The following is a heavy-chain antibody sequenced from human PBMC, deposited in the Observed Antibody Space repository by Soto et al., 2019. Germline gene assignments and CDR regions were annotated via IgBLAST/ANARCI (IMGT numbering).Heavy chain of an antibody. D-gene: IGHD3-22*01. J-gene: IGHJ4*02. CDR1: GGSFSGYY. V-gene: IGHV4-34*01. CDR2: ITHSGST. Sequence: SETLSLTCAVYGGSFSGYYWTWIRQPPGKGLEWIGEITHSGSTTYNPSLKSRVTISVDTSRDQFSLRLTSVTAADTAAYYCVRGGLQRGNYYIFDYWGQGALVTVSS. CDR3: VRGGLQRGNYYIFDY.